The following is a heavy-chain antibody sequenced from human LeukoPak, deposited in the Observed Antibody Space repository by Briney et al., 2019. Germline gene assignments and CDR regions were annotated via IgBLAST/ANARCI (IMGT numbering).Heavy chain of an antibody. D-gene: IGHD3-16*02. J-gene: IGHJ5*02. CDR2: ISSSGSTI. Sequence: PGRSLRLSCAASGFTFSSYEMNWVRQAPGKGLEWVSYISSSGSTIYYADSVKGRFTISRDNAKNSLYLQMNSLRAEDTAVYYCARGKVYDYVWGSYRSPAGFDPWGQGTLVTVSS. CDR3: ARGKVYDYVWGSYRSPAGFDP. CDR1: GFTFSSYE. V-gene: IGHV3-48*03.